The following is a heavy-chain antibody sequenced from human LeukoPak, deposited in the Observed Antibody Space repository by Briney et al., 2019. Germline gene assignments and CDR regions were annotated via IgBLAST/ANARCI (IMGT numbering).Heavy chain of an antibody. Sequence: PETLSLTCTVSGGSISTSSYYWGWIRQPPGKGLGWIGHIYYSGSTYYNPSLKRRVTISLDRTKNQFSLQLSSVTAADTAVYYCARVAESITTSLNWFDPWGQGTLVTVSS. CDR2: IYYSGST. J-gene: IGHJ5*02. CDR3: ARVAESITTSLNWFDP. D-gene: IGHD3-22*01. CDR1: GGSISTSSYY. V-gene: IGHV4-39*07.